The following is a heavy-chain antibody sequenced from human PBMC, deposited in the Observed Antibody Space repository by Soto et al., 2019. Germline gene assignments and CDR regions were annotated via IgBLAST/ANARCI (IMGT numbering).Heavy chain of an antibody. CDR1: NGSLSNSY. D-gene: IGHD6-13*01. CDR2: IYTSGST. J-gene: IGHJ5*02. V-gene: IGHV4-4*07. CDR3: ARSSHTQGWFDP. Sequence: QVQLQESGPGLVKPSETLSLSCTVSNGSLSNSYWNWIRQPAGKGLEWIGRIYTSGSTTYNPSLRSLVTMSVVTSKKPFSLKLKSVQVEDTAVYYCARSSHTQGWFDPWGQGTLVTVSS.